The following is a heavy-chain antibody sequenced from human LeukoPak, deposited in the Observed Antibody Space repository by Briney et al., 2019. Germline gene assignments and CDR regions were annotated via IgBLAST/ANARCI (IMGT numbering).Heavy chain of an antibody. V-gene: IGHV4-34*01. Sequence: SETLSLTCAVYGGSFSGYYWSWIRQPPGKGLEWIGEINHSGSTNYNPSLKSRVTISVDTSKNQFSLKLSSVTAADTAVYYCARHQYYYGSVSYHFDYWGQGTLVTVSS. CDR2: INHSGST. J-gene: IGHJ4*02. CDR1: GGSFSGYY. D-gene: IGHD3-10*01. CDR3: ARHQYYYGSVSYHFDY.